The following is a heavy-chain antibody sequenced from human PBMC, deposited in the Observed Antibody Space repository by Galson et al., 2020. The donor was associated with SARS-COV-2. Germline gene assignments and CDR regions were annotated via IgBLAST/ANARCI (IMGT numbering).Heavy chain of an antibody. Sequence: GGSLRLSCAASGFIFSNYFMHWVRQAPGQGLVWVSRISPDGSTTTYADSVKGRFTISRDNAKNTLYLQMNSLRAEDTAVYYCARDLQWVVYDYWGQGTLVTVSS. V-gene: IGHV3-74*01. CDR1: GFIFSNYF. J-gene: IGHJ4*02. CDR2: ISPDGSTT. D-gene: IGHD6-19*01. CDR3: ARDLQWVVYDY.